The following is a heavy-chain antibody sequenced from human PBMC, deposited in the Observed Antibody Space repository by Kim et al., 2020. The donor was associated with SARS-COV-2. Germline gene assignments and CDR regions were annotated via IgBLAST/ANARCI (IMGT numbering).Heavy chain of an antibody. Sequence: GGSLRLSCSASGFTFSSYAMHWVRQAPGKGLEYVSAISSNGGSTYYADSVKGRFTISRDNSKNTLYLQMSSLRPEDTAVYYCVKGVGTVSYYYGMDVWGQGTTVTVSS. V-gene: IGHV3-64D*09. CDR3: VKGVGTVSYYYGMDV. CDR1: GFTFSSYA. D-gene: IGHD3-10*01. CDR2: ISSNGGST. J-gene: IGHJ6*02.